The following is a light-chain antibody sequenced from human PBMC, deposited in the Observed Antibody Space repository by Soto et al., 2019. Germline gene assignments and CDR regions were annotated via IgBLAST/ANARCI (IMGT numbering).Light chain of an antibody. CDR1: QSVSSSY. Sequence: EIVLTQSPCTLSLSPGERATLSCRASQSVSSSYLAWYQQKSGQAPRLLLYGASSRATGIPDRFSGSGSGTDLTLTISRLEPEDSAVYYCQQYGSSPTWTFGQGTKV. V-gene: IGKV3-20*01. CDR3: QQYGSSPTWT. J-gene: IGKJ1*01. CDR2: GAS.